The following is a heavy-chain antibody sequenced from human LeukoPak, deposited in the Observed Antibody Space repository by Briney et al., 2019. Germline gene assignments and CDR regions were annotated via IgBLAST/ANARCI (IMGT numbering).Heavy chain of an antibody. D-gene: IGHD5-24*01. CDR3: ARDPGMATSYYFDY. CDR1: GGSISSYY. V-gene: IGHV4-59*01. CDR2: IYYSGST. Sequence: ASETLSLTXTVSGGSISSYYWSWIRQPPGKGLEWIGYIYYSGSTNYNPSLKSRVTISVDTSKNQFSLKLSSVTAADTAVYYCARDPGMATSYYFDYWGQGTLVTVSS. J-gene: IGHJ4*02.